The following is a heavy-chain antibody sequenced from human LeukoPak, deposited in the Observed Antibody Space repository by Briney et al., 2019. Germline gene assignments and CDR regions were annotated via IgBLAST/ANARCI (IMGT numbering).Heavy chain of an antibody. Sequence: SETLSLTCAVYGGSFSGYYWSWIRQPPGKGLEWIGEINHSGSTNYNPSLKSRVTISVDTSKNQFSLNLSSVTAADTAVYYCARDGGYSYGYQFWGQGTLVTVSS. J-gene: IGHJ4*02. CDR2: INHSGST. V-gene: IGHV4-34*01. CDR1: GGSFSGYY. D-gene: IGHD5-18*01. CDR3: ARDGGYSYGYQF.